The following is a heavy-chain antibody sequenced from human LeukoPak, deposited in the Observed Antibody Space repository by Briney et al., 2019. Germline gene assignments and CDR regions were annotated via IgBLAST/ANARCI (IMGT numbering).Heavy chain of an antibody. Sequence: GGSLRLSCAASGFTFSSYAMSWVRQAPGKGLEWVSVIYSGGSTYYADSVKGRFTISRHNSKNTLYLQMNSLRAEDTAVYYCARAPSYYDFWSGFSATRMDVWDQGTTVTVSS. CDR3: ARAPSYYDFWSGFSATRMDV. CDR1: GFTFSSYA. V-gene: IGHV3-53*04. J-gene: IGHJ6*02. CDR2: IYSGGST. D-gene: IGHD3-3*01.